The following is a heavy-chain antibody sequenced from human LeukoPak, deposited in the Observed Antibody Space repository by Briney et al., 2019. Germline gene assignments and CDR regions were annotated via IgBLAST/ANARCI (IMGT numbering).Heavy chain of an antibody. CDR1: EFIFGAYW. D-gene: IGHD3-10*01. J-gene: IGHJ4*02. V-gene: IGHV3-7*01. Sequence: GRSLRLSCAVSEFIFGAYWMTWVRQAPGKGLEWVANINQAGSEKYYMDSVKGRFTISRDNAKKSLFLQMNSLTAEDTGLYYCVRSLERFGTRDYWGQGTLVTVSS. CDR2: INQAGSEK. CDR3: VRSLERFGTRDY.